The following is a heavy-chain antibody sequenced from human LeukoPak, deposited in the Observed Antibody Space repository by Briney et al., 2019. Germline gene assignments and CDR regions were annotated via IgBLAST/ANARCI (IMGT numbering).Heavy chain of an antibody. Sequence: SSETLSLTCTVSGGSISSYYWSWIRQPPGKGLEWIGYIYYSGSTNYNPSLKSRVAISVDTSKNQFSLKLSSVTAADTAVYYCARDGGSPSYYYDSSGYSNWFDPWGQGTLVTVSS. CDR1: GGSISSYY. CDR3: ARDGGSPSYYYDSSGYSNWFDP. V-gene: IGHV4-59*01. J-gene: IGHJ5*02. D-gene: IGHD3-22*01. CDR2: IYYSGST.